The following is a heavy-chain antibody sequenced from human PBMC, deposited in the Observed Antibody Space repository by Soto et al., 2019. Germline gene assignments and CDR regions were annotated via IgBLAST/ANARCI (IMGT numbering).Heavy chain of an antibody. Sequence: EVQLVESGGGLVQPGRSLRLSCAASGFTFDDYAMHWVRQAPGKGLEWVSGISWNSGSIGYADSVKGRFTISRDNGKNSLEPEMNRLRAEDKGLYFCAKGGISMVRGVISFFGMDVWGQGTTVTVSS. J-gene: IGHJ6*02. V-gene: IGHV3-9*01. CDR1: GFTFDDYA. D-gene: IGHD3-10*01. CDR3: AKGGISMVRGVISFFGMDV. CDR2: ISWNSGSI.